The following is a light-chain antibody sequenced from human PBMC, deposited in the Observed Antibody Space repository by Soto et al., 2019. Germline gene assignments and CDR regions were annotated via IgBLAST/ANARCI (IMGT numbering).Light chain of an antibody. Sequence: EIVLTQSPGTLSLSPGETVTLSCRASHSFSSSHLAWYQQKPGQAPRLLIYGTSTRAPGIPERFSGSGSGTDFTLTIDRLEPEDFAVYYCQQYHNTPITFGQGTRLENK. CDR2: GTS. V-gene: IGKV3-20*01. CDR1: HSFSSSH. CDR3: QQYHNTPIT. J-gene: IGKJ5*01.